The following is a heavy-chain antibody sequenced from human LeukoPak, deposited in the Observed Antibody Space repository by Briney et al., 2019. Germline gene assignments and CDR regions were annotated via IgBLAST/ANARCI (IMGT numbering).Heavy chain of an antibody. J-gene: IGHJ4*02. CDR2: IWYDGSNK. CDR1: GFTFSSYG. CDR3: ATDSSGYYYFDY. D-gene: IGHD3-22*01. V-gene: IGHV3-33*01. Sequence: GRSLRLSCAASGFTFSSYGMPWVRQAPGKGLEWVAVIWYDGSNKYYADSVKGRFTISRDNSKNTLYLQMNSLGAEDTAVYYCATDSSGYYYFDYWGQGTLVTVSS.